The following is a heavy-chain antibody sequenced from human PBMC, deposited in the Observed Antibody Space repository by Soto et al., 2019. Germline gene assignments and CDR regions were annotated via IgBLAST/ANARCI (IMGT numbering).Heavy chain of an antibody. V-gene: IGHV1-18*01. Sequence: KVSCKASGYTFTSYGISWVRQAPGQGLEWMGWISAYNGNTNYAQKLQGRVTMTTDTSTSTAYMELRSLRSDDTAVYYCARVLMVYAIYHFDYWGQGTLVTVSS. CDR2: ISAYNGNT. CDR3: ARVLMVYAIYHFDY. CDR1: GYTFTSYG. J-gene: IGHJ4*02. D-gene: IGHD2-8*01.